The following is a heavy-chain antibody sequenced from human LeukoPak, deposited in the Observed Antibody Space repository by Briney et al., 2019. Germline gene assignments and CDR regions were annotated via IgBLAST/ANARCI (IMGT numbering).Heavy chain of an antibody. J-gene: IGHJ1*01. CDR2: IKQDGSEK. V-gene: IGHV3-7*01. D-gene: IGHD2-15*01. Sequence: GGSLRLSCAASGFTFSSYWMSWVRQAPGKGLEWVANIKQDGSEKYYVDSVKGRFTISRDNAKNSLYLQMNSLRAEDTAVYYCARGTVVVVPAIAEYFQHWGQDTLVTVSP. CDR3: ARGTVVVVPAIAEYFQH. CDR1: GFTFSSYW.